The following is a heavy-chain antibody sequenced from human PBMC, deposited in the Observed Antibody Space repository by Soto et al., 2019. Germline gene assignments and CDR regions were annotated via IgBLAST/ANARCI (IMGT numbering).Heavy chain of an antibody. CDR2: ISYDGSNK. V-gene: IGHV3-30*18. CDR1: GFTFSSYG. Sequence: VQLVESGGGVVQPGRSLRLSCAASGFTFSSYGMHWVRQAPGKGLEWVAVISYDGSNKYYADSVKGRFTISRDNSKNTLYLQRNSLRAEDTAVYYCAKDGRHYYGSGAPLNFDYWGQGTLVTVSS. CDR3: AKDGRHYYGSGAPLNFDY. J-gene: IGHJ4*02. D-gene: IGHD3-10*01.